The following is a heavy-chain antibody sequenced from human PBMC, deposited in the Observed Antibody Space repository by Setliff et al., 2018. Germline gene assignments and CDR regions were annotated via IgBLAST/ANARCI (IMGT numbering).Heavy chain of an antibody. V-gene: IGHV4-61*09. D-gene: IGHD1-1*01. Sequence: SETLSLTCTVSGGSISNTYYYWSWIRQPAGKGLEWIGHIYTSWSTNYNPSLKSRVTISVDTSKNQFSLRLNSVTASDTAVYYCATTGTYRYFDYWGQGTLVTVSS. CDR3: ATTGTYRYFDY. CDR2: IYTSWST. J-gene: IGHJ4*02. CDR1: GGSISNTYYY.